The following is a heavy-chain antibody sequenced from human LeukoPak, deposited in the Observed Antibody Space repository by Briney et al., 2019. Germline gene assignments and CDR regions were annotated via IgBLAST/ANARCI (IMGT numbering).Heavy chain of an antibody. J-gene: IGHJ3*02. CDR1: GYTFTSYG. D-gene: IGHD3-22*01. Sequence: ASVKVSCKASGYTFTSYGISWVRQAPGQGLEWMGWVSAYNGNTNYAQKLQGRVTMTTDTSTSTAYMELRSLRSDDTAVYYCARQGPDYYYDSSGSPIDAFDIWGQGTMVTVSS. V-gene: IGHV1-18*01. CDR2: VSAYNGNT. CDR3: ARQGPDYYYDSSGSPIDAFDI.